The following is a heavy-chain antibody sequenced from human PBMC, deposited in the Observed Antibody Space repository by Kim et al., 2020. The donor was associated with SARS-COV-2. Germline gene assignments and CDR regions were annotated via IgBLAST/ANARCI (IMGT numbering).Heavy chain of an antibody. CDR1: GFTFSSYG. CDR2: ISGSGAFT. D-gene: IGHD1-26*01. CDR3: AKDLIVGATNSPLDY. J-gene: IGHJ4*01. V-gene: IGHV3-23*01. Sequence: GGSLRLSCAASGFTFSSYGMSWVRQAPGKGLQWVSDISGSGAFTYYADSVKGRFTVSRDNSKSTLYLQMNSLGAEDTAVYYCAKDLIVGATNSPLDYWS.